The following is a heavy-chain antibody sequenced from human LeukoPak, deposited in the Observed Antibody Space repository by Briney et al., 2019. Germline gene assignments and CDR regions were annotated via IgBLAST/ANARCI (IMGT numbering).Heavy chain of an antibody. CDR3: ARDSRLDH. CDR2: ITGSGDTT. D-gene: IGHD2-2*01. CDR1: GFTFSSYA. J-gene: IGHJ4*02. Sequence: GGSLRLSCAASGFTFSSYAVTWVRQAPGKGLEWVSGITGSGDTTFYADSVKGRFTISRDNSKNTLYLQMNSLRDEDTAVYYCARDSRLDHWGQGTLVTVSS. V-gene: IGHV3-23*01.